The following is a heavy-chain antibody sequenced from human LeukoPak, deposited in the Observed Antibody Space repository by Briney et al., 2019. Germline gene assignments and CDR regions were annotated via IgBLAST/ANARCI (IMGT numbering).Heavy chain of an antibody. Sequence: GGSLRLSCAASGFTFSSYAMSWVRQAPGKGLEWVSAISGSGGSTYYADSVKGRFTISRDNSKNTLYLQMSGLRAEDTAIYYCAKVIIAVHGYNLGPIDYWGQGTLVTVSS. CDR3: AKVIIAVHGYNLGPIDY. CDR1: GFTFSSYA. CDR2: ISGSGGST. J-gene: IGHJ4*02. D-gene: IGHD5-24*01. V-gene: IGHV3-23*01.